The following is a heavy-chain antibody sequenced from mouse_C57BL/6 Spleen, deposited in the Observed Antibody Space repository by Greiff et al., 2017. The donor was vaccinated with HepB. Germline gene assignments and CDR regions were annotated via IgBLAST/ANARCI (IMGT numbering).Heavy chain of an antibody. D-gene: IGHD2-1*01. V-gene: IGHV1-53*01. CDR3: ARDYYGNNYAMDY. J-gene: IGHJ4*01. Sequence: VQLQQPGTELVKPGASVRLSCKASGYTFTSYWMHWVKQRPGQGLEWIGNINPSNGGTNYNEKFKSKATLTVDKSSSTAYMQLSSRTSEDSAVYYCARDYYGNNYAMDYWGQGTSVTVSS. CDR1: GYTFTSYW. CDR2: INPSNGGT.